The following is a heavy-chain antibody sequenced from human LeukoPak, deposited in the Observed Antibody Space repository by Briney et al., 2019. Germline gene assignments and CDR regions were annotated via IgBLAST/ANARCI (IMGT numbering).Heavy chain of an antibody. Sequence: SETLSLTCIVSGGSISGYYWSWIRQPPGKGLEWIGYIYYSGSTSYSPSLKSRVTISAETSKMQFSLKLNSVTAADTAVYYCARYAADGRNLEYWGQGTLVTVSS. CDR3: ARYAADGRNLEY. D-gene: IGHD6-13*01. V-gene: IGHV4-59*01. CDR2: IYYSGST. CDR1: GGSISGYY. J-gene: IGHJ4*02.